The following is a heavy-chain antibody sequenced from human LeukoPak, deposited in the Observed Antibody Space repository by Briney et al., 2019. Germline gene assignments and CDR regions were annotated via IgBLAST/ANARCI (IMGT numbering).Heavy chain of an antibody. Sequence: SETLSLTCTVSGGSISNYYWSWIRQPPGKGLEWIGYIYYTGSTNYNPSLKSRVTISVDTSKNQLSLKLRSVTAADTAVYYCARQDSGTYLNPLDIWGQGTVVTVSS. CDR3: ARQDSGTYLNPLDI. J-gene: IGHJ3*02. V-gene: IGHV4-59*08. CDR2: IYYTGST. D-gene: IGHD1-26*01. CDR1: GGSISNYY.